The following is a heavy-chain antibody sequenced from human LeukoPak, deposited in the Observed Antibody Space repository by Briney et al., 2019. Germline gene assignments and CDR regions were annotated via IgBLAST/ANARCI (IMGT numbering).Heavy chain of an antibody. CDR1: GYSITSGYY. V-gene: IGHV4-38-2*01. Sequence: PSETLSLTCAVSGYSITSGYYWGWIRQPPGKGLEWIGSIYHSGRTYYKPSLKSRVTISVDTSKNQFSLRVTSVTAADTAMYYCTRGLQSGGYTDYWGQGTLVTVSS. J-gene: IGHJ4*02. D-gene: IGHD3-22*01. CDR3: TRGLQSGGYTDY. CDR2: IYHSGRT.